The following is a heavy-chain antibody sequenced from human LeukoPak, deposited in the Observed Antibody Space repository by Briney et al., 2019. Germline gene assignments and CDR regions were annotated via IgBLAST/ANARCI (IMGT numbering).Heavy chain of an antibody. D-gene: IGHD6-19*01. J-gene: IGHJ5*02. CDR2: IKQDGSEK. CDR1: GFTFSSYW. CDR3: ARDPSSGWYLKGWFDP. Sequence: PGGSLRLSCAASGFTFSSYWMSCVRQAPGKGLEWVANIKQDGSEKYYVDSVKGRFTISRDNAKNSLYLQMNSLRAEDTAVYYCARDPSSGWYLKGWFDPWGQGTLVTVSS. V-gene: IGHV3-7*01.